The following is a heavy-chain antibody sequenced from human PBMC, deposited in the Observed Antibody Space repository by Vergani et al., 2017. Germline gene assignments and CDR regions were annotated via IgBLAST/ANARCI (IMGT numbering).Heavy chain of an antibody. D-gene: IGHD6-13*01. Sequence: EVQLVESGGGLVQPGRSLRLSCAASGFTFDDYAMHWVRQAPGKGLEWVSFISWNSGSIAYADSMKGRFTISRDSAKNSLYLQMNSLRAEDMALYYCAKGNRRIPAAQIDYWDQGTLVTVSS. V-gene: IGHV3-9*03. CDR2: ISWNSGSI. J-gene: IGHJ4*02. CDR3: AKGNRRIPAAQIDY. CDR1: GFTFDDYA.